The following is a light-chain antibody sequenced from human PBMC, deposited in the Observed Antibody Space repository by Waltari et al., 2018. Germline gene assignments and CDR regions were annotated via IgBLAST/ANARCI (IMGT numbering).Light chain of an antibody. CDR2: YMH. CDR1: SSNIGNNP. J-gene: IGLJ3*02. Sequence: QSVLTQAPSASGTPGQRVIISCSGSSSNIGNNPVNWYQQVPGTAPKLLIFYMHERPSGVPDRLVGSKSGTSASLAISVLQSEDEADYYCASWDDGLNGWVFGGGTRLTVL. CDR3: ASWDDGLNGWV. V-gene: IGLV1-44*01.